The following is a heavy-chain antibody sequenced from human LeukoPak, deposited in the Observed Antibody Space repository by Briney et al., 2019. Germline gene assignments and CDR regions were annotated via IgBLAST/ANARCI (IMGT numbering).Heavy chain of an antibody. D-gene: IGHD3-22*01. Sequence: SETLSLTCTGSGGSISSYYWSWIRQTPGKGLEGIGYIYYSGSTNYNPSLKSRVTISVDTSKNQFSLKLSSVTAADTAVYYCAGLLSNYYDSRDAFDIWGQGTMVTVSS. J-gene: IGHJ3*02. V-gene: IGHV4-59*08. CDR3: AGLLSNYYDSRDAFDI. CDR2: IYYSGST. CDR1: GGSISSYY.